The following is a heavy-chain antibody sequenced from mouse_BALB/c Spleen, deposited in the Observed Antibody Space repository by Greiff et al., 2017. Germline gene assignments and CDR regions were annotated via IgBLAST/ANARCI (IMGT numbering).Heavy chain of an antibody. V-gene: IGHV14-3*02. CDR1: GFNIKDTY. D-gene: IGHD1-2*01. Sequence: VQLKESGAELVKPGASVKLSCTASGFNIKDTYMHWVKQRPEQGLEWIGRIDPANGNTKYDPKFQGKATITADTSSNTAYLQLSSLTSEDTAVYYCARTARLDYWGQGTTLTVSS. CDR2: IDPANGNT. CDR3: ARTARLDY. J-gene: IGHJ2*01.